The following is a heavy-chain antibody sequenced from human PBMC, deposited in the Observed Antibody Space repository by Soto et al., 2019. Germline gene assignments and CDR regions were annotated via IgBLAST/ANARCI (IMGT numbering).Heavy chain of an antibody. CDR1: GFTFSSYA. V-gene: IGHV3-23*01. Sequence: AGSLRLSCAASGFTFSSYAMSWIRQAPGKGLEWVSAISASGGGTYYVDSVKGRFTISRDNSKNTLYLQMNSLRAEDSALYYCAKDHESDYWGQGTLVTVSS. CDR2: ISASGGGT. J-gene: IGHJ4*02. CDR3: AKDHESDY.